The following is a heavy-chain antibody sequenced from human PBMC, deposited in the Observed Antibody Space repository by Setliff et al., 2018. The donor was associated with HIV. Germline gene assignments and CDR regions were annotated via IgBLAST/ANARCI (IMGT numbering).Heavy chain of an antibody. V-gene: IGHV3-30*02. D-gene: IGHD5-12*01. CDR2: IRYDGNNE. CDR3: AKDTNPKSGYGYGFGY. CDR1: GFTFRLYG. J-gene: IGHJ4*02. Sequence: GGSLRLSCAASGFTFRLYGMHWVRQAPGMGLEWVAFIRYDGNNENYADSVKGRFTISRDNSKNTLYLQMNSLRAEDTAVYYCAKDTNPKSGYGYGFGYWGQGTLVTVSS.